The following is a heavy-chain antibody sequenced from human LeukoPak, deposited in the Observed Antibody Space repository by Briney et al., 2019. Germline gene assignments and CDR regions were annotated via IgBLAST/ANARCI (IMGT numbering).Heavy chain of an antibody. D-gene: IGHD2-2*01. Sequence: GGSLRLSCAASGFTFSSYGMSWFRRPPGKGLKWFSALSGRGGSTYYADSVKGRFTISRDNSKNTLYLQMNSLRAEDTAVYYCAKLWRIVVVPAANDYWGQGTLVTVSS. CDR2: LSGRGGST. V-gene: IGHV3-23*01. J-gene: IGHJ4*02. CDR1: GFTFSSYG. CDR3: AKLWRIVVVPAANDY.